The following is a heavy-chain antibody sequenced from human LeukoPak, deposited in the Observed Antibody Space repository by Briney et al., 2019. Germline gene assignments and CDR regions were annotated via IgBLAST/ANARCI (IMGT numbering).Heavy chain of an antibody. CDR1: GFTFSSYG. CDR3: AKDTVTQYYFDY. CDR2: MSYDGSNK. D-gene: IGHD4-17*01. Sequence: GGSLRLSCAASGFTFSSYGMHWVRQAPGKGLEWVAVMSYDGSNKYYADSVKGRFTISRDNSKNTLYLQMNSLRAEDTAVYYCAKDTVTQYYFDYWGQGTLVTVSS. V-gene: IGHV3-30*18. J-gene: IGHJ4*02.